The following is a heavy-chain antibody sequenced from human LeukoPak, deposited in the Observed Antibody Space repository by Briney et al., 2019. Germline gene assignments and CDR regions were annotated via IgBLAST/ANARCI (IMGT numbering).Heavy chain of an antibody. Sequence: PSETLSLTCTVSGGSISSYYWSWIRQPPGKGLEWIGYIYYSGSTNYNPFLKSRVTISVDTSKNQFSLKLSPVTAADTAVYYCARVNSYGYAGYFDYWGQGTLVTVSS. CDR1: GGSISSYY. D-gene: IGHD5-18*01. CDR3: ARVNSYGYAGYFDY. J-gene: IGHJ4*02. CDR2: IYYSGST. V-gene: IGHV4-59*01.